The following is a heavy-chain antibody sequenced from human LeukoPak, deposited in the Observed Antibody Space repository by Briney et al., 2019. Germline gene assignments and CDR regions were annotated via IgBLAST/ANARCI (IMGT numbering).Heavy chain of an antibody. D-gene: IGHD2-15*01. V-gene: IGHV1-2*02. CDR1: GYTFTGYY. CDR3: ARGPYREYSSGGSCVNGWFDP. Sequence: ASVKVSCKASGYTFTGYYMHWVRQAPGQGLEWMGWINPNSGDTNYAQRFQGRVTMTRDTSISTAYMELSRLRSDDTAVYYCARGPYREYSSGGSCVNGWFDPWGQGTLVTVSS. J-gene: IGHJ5*02. CDR2: INPNSGDT.